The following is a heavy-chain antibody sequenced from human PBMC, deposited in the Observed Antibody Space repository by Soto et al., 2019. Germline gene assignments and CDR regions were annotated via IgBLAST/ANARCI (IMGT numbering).Heavy chain of an antibody. CDR1: GYTFTSYA. J-gene: IGHJ5*02. CDR2: INAGNGNT. Sequence: GASVKVSCKASGYTFTSYAMHWVRQAPGQRLEWMGWINAGNGNTKYSQKFQGRVTITRDTSASTAYMELSSLRSEDTAVYYCARDGTYDFWSGYYDPWGQGTLVTVSS. V-gene: IGHV1-3*01. D-gene: IGHD3-3*01. CDR3: ARDGTYDFWSGYYDP.